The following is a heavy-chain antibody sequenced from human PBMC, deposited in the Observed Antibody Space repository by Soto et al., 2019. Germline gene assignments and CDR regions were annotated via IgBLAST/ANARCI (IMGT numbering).Heavy chain of an antibody. CDR2: ISSSSSYI. CDR1: GFTFSSYS. D-gene: IGHD3-22*01. J-gene: IGHJ4*02. Sequence: GWSLRPSCAASGFTFSSYSMNWVRQAPGKGLEWVSSISSSSSYIYYADSVKGRFTISRDNAKNSLYLQMNSLRAEDTAVYYCARDRVDYSDSSGYTKFDYWGQGTLVTASS. V-gene: IGHV3-21*01. CDR3: ARDRVDYSDSSGYTKFDY.